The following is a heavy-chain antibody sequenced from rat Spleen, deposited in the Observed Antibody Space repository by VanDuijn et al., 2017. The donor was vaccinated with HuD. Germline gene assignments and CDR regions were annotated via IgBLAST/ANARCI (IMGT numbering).Heavy chain of an antibody. CDR2: ITTGGDNT. Sequence: EVQLVESGGDLVQPGRSMKLSCAASGFTFSDYYMAWVRQAPTKGLEWVAYITTGGDNTYYRDSVKGRFTISRDTAQNTLYLQMNSPTSEDTATYYCTREETLYWYFDFWGPGTMVTVSS. CDR3: TREETLYWYFDF. V-gene: IGHV5-25*01. D-gene: IGHD3-4*01. CDR1: GFTFSDYY. J-gene: IGHJ1*01.